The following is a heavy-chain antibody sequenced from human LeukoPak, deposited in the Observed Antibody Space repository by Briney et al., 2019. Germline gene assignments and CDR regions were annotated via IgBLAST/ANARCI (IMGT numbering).Heavy chain of an antibody. D-gene: IGHD1-26*01. J-gene: IGHJ4*02. CDR3: AKDPEGLVSGIFDY. Sequence: PGGSLRLSCTASGFTFRDYAMSWVRQAPGKGLEWVSTVSGSGGSTYYAASVKGQFTISRDNSKNTLYLQMTSLRVEDTAVYYCAKDPEGLVSGIFDYWGQGTLVTVSS. V-gene: IGHV3-23*01. CDR1: GFTFRDYA. CDR2: VSGSGGST.